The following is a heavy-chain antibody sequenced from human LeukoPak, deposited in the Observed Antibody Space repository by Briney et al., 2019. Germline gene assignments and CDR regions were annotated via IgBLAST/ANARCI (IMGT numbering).Heavy chain of an antibody. Sequence: SETLSLTCTVSGGSISSHYWSWIRQPPGKGLEWIGYIYYSGGTNYNPSLKSRVTISVDTSKNQFSLKLSSVTAADTAVYYCAREGSTDAFDIWGQGTMVTVSS. CDR3: AREGSTDAFDI. V-gene: IGHV4-59*11. CDR2: IYYSGGT. D-gene: IGHD6-13*01. CDR1: GGSISSHY. J-gene: IGHJ3*02.